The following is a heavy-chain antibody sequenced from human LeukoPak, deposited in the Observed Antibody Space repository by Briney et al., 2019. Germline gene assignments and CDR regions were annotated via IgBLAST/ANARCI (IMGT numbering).Heavy chain of an antibody. Sequence: SETLSLTCIVSGYSISSGYYWGWIRQPPGKGLEWIGNIHHSGSTYYNPSLKSRVTISVDTSKNQLSLKLSSVTAADTAVYYCAGASYSSSDDAFDIWGQGTMVTVSS. V-gene: IGHV4-38-2*02. J-gene: IGHJ3*02. CDR2: IHHSGST. D-gene: IGHD6-6*01. CDR3: AGASYSSSDDAFDI. CDR1: GYSISSGYY.